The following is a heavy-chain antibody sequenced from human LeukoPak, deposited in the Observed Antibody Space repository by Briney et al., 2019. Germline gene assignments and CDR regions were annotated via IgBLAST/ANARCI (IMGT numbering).Heavy chain of an antibody. V-gene: IGHV3-7*01. CDR3: ARAPASYYDSSGPGY. J-gene: IGHJ4*02. CDR2: IKQDGSEK. Sequence: PGGSLRLSCAASGFTVSRNYMSWVRQAPGKGLEWVANIKQDGSEKYYVDSVKGRFTISRDNAKNSLYLQMNSLRAEDTAVYYCARAPASYYDSSGPGYWGQGTLVTVSS. CDR1: GFTVSRNY. D-gene: IGHD3-22*01.